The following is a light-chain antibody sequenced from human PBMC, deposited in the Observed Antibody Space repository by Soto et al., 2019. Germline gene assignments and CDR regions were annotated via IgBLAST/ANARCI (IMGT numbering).Light chain of an antibody. CDR1: QSISSW. CDR2: DAS. J-gene: IGKJ1*01. CDR3: QQSYSTPST. Sequence: DIQMNQSPSTLSASVGDRVTITCRASQSISSWLAWYRQKLGRAPRLLIYDASSLESGVPSRFSGSGYGTEFTLTISSLQPDDFATYYCQQSYSTPSTFGQGTKWIS. V-gene: IGKV1-5*01.